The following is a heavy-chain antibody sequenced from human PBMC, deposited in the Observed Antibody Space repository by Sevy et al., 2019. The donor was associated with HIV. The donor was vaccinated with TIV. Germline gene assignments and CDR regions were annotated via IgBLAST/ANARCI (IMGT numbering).Heavy chain of an antibody. CDR3: ARVREALTTVINYYYGMDV. V-gene: IGHV1-69*13. D-gene: IGHD4-4*01. CDR1: GGTFSSYA. CDR2: IIPIFGTA. Sequence: ASVKVSCKASGGTFSSYAISWVRQAPGQGLKWMGGIIPIFGTANYAQKFQGRVTITADESTSTAYMELSSLRSEDTAVYYCARVREALTTVINYYYGMDVWGQGTTVTVSS. J-gene: IGHJ6*02.